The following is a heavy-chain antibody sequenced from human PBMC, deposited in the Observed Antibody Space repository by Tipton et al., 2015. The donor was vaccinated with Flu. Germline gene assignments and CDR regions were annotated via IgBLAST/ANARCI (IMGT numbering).Heavy chain of an antibody. V-gene: IGHV4-59*01. Sequence: LSLTCTASGDSISPSYWTWIRQPPGKGLEWIGHIYYRGSTNYNPSLKSRVTISEDTPKNQFSLKLSSVTAADTAVYYCARDRGDGYNDDAFDIWGQGTMVTVSS. CDR3: ARDRGDGYNDDAFDI. D-gene: IGHD5-24*01. J-gene: IGHJ3*02. CDR2: IYYRGST. CDR1: GDSISPSY.